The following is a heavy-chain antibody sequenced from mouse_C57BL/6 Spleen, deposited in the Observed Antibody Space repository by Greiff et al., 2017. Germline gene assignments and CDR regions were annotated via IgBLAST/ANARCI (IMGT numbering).Heavy chain of an antibody. Sequence: QVQLQQSGAELAKPGASVKLSCKASGYTFTSYWMHWVKQRPGQGLEWIGYINPSSGYTKYNQKFKDKTTLTADKSSSTAYMQLSSLTYEDSAVYYCSRSYGYDGAWFAYWGQGTLVTVSA. CDR1: GYTFTSYW. J-gene: IGHJ3*01. V-gene: IGHV1-7*01. CDR2: INPSSGYT. CDR3: SRSYGYDGAWFAY. D-gene: IGHD2-2*01.